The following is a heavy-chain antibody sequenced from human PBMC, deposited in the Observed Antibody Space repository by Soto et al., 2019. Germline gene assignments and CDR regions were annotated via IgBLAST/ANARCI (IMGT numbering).Heavy chain of an antibody. J-gene: IGHJ6*02. CDR3: ASPDPDTAMVTAFLRYYYYGMDV. D-gene: IGHD5-18*01. V-gene: IGHV1-18*01. Sequence: ASVKVSCKASGYTFTSYGISWVRQAPGQGLEWVGWISAYNGNTNYAQKLQGRVTMTTDTSTSTAYMELRSLRSDDTAVYYCASPDPDTAMVTAFLRYYYYGMDVWGQGTTVTVS. CDR1: GYTFTSYG. CDR2: ISAYNGNT.